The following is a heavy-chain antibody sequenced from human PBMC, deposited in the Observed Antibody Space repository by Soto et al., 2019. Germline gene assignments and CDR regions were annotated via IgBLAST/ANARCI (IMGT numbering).Heavy chain of an antibody. CDR3: AREGWLQYYFDC. Sequence: QVQLVESGGGVVQPGRSLRLSCAASGFTFSSYGMHWVRQAPGKGLEWVAVIWYDGSNKYYADSVKGRFTISRDNSKNTLYLQMNSLRAEDTAVYYCAREGWLQYYFDCWGQGTLVTVSS. D-gene: IGHD6-19*01. CDR2: IWYDGSNK. CDR1: GFTFSSYG. V-gene: IGHV3-33*01. J-gene: IGHJ4*02.